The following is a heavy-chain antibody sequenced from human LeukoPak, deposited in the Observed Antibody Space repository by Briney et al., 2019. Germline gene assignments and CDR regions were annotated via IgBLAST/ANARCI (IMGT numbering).Heavy chain of an antibody. CDR2: IWYDGSNK. Sequence: GGSLRLSCAASGFTFSSYGTHWVRQAPGKGLEWVAVIWYDGSNKYYADSVKGRFTISRDNSKDTLYLQTNSLRAEDTAVYYCAREVAAAGMDYFDYWGQGTLVTVSS. D-gene: IGHD6-13*01. J-gene: IGHJ4*02. CDR3: AREVAAAGMDYFDY. CDR1: GFTFSSYG. V-gene: IGHV3-33*01.